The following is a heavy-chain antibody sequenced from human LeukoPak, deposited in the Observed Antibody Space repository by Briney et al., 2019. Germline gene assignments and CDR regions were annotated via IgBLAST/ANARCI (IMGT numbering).Heavy chain of an antibody. J-gene: IGHJ4*02. Sequence: SGGSLRLSCAASGFSFSSHWMSWVRQDPGRGLEWVANIKQDGSEKYYVDSVKGRFTIFRDNAKNSVYLQMNSLSAEDTAVYYCARGRGYQLLGWGQGTLVTVSS. V-gene: IGHV3-7*01. D-gene: IGHD2-2*01. CDR1: GFSFSSHW. CDR3: ARGRGYQLLG. CDR2: IKQDGSEK.